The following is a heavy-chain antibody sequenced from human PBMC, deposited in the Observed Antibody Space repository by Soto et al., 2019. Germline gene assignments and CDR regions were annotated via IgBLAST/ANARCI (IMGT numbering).Heavy chain of an antibody. D-gene: IGHD6-6*01. CDR1: GGSISSSSYY. CDR3: ARPRGYSSSSGFDY. J-gene: IGHJ4*02. V-gene: IGHV4-39*01. Sequence: QLQLQESGPGLVKPSETLSLTCTVSGGSISSSSYYWGWIRQPPGKGLEWIGSIYYSGSTYYNPSLKSRVTISVDTSKNQFSLKLSSVTAADTAVYYCARPRGYSSSSGFDYWGQGTLVTVSS. CDR2: IYYSGST.